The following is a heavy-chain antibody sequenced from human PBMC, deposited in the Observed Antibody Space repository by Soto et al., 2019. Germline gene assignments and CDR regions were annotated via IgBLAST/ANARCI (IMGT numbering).Heavy chain of an antibody. V-gene: IGHV1-2*02. D-gene: IGHD6-6*01. CDR2: INPNSGGT. J-gene: IGHJ5*02. CDR1: GYTFTGYY. CDR3: ARDKDSSSHNNWFDP. Sequence: ASVKVSCKASGYTFTGYYMHWVRQAPGQGLEWMGWINPNSGGTNYAQKFQGRVTMTRDTSISTAYMELSRLRSDDTAVYYCARDKDSSSHNNWFDPWGQGTLVTVSS.